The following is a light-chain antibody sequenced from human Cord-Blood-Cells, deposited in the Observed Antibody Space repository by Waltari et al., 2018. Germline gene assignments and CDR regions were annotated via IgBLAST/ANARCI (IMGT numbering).Light chain of an antibody. V-gene: IGLV2-14*01. Sequence: QSALTQPASVSGSPGQSITISCTGTSSDVGGYNYVSWYQQHPGKAPKLMIYDVSNRPSGVSNRLSGSNSDNSPSLTISGLQAEDEADYYCSSYTSSSTLGVFGGGTTLTVL. J-gene: IGLJ3*02. CDR3: SSYTSSSTLGV. CDR2: DVS. CDR1: SSDVGGYNY.